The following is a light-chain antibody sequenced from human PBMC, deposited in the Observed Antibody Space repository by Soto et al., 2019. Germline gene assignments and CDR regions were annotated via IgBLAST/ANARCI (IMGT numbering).Light chain of an antibody. CDR3: QQRSNWPRLT. V-gene: IGKV3-11*01. CDR2: DAS. CDR1: QSVSSH. J-gene: IGKJ4*01. Sequence: ETELTQSPATLSLSPGERATLSCRASQSVSSHLAWYQQKPGQAPRLLIYDASNRATGIPARFSGSGSGTDFTLTISSLEPEDFAVYYCQQRSNWPRLTFGGGTKVEIK.